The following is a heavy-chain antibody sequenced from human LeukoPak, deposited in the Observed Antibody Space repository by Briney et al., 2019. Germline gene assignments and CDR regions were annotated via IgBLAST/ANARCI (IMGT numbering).Heavy chain of an antibody. CDR1: GGSISSGGYY. J-gene: IGHJ5*02. V-gene: IGHV4-31*03. Sequence: PSQTLSLTCTVSGGSISSGGYYWSWLRQHPGKGLEWIGYIYYSGSTYYNPSLKSRVTISVDTSKNQFSLKLSSVTAADTAAYYCARRTTSWFDPWGQGTLVTVSS. CDR2: IYYSGST. D-gene: IGHD4-17*01. CDR3: ARRTTSWFDP.